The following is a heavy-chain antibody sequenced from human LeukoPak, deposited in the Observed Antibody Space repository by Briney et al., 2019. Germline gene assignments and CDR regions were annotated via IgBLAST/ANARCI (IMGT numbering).Heavy chain of an antibody. CDR2: ITNRGDGT. CDR1: GFIFSNFD. CDR3: AKDARRTSGWYYFDS. Sequence: GGSLRLSWTASGFIFSNFDIGSVRQAPGDGLGWVSAITNRGDGTYFADSVKGPVTISRDNSKDTLYLQLDSLRADDTAVYYCAKDARRTSGWYYFDSWGQGTLVTVSS. J-gene: IGHJ4*02. V-gene: IGHV3-23*01. D-gene: IGHD6-19*01.